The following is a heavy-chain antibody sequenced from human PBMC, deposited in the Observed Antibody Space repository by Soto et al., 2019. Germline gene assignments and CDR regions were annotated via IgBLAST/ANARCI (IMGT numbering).Heavy chain of an antibody. CDR1: GFSLNTPGGG. D-gene: IGHD3-3*01. CDR2: IYWDDDK. V-gene: IGHV2-5*02. Sequence: QITLRESGPTVVKPTQPLTLTCTFSGFSLNTPGGGVGWIRQPPGKALEWVALIYWDDDKRYNPSLKRRLVITKDSSKNQLVLTMTNVHPVDTATYYCAHLVHADDSEYFDFWGQGTLVPVSP. CDR3: AHLVHADDSEYFDF. J-gene: IGHJ4*02.